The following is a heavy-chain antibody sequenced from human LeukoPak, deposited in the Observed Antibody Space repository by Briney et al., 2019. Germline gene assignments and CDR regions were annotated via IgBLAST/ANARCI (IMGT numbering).Heavy chain of an antibody. V-gene: IGHV4-39*01. J-gene: IGHJ4*02. CDR2: IYYSGST. CDR3: ARHTLEFDY. CDR1: GGPISSSSYY. D-gene: IGHD1-1*01. Sequence: SETLSLTCTVSGGPISSSSYYRGWIRQPPGKGLEWIGSIYYSGSTYYNPSLKSRVTISVDTSKNQFSLKLSSVTAADTAVYYCARHTLEFDYWGQGTLVTVSS.